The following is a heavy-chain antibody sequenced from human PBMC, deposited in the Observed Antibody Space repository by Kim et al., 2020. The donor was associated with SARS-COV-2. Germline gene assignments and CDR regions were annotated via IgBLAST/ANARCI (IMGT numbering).Heavy chain of an antibody. D-gene: IGHD1-26*01. J-gene: IGHJ6*02. CDR3: ARDGVNSGSYPSGGMDV. V-gene: IGHV1-46*01. Sequence: ASVKVSCKASGYTFTSYYMHWVRQAPGQGLEWMGIINPSGGSTSYAQKFQGRVTMTRDTSTSTVYMELSSLRSEDTAVYYCARDGVNSGSYPSGGMDVWGQGTTVTVSS. CDR2: INPSGGST. CDR1: GYTFTSYY.